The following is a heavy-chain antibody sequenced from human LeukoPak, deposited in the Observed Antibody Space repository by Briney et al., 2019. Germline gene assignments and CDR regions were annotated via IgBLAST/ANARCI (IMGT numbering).Heavy chain of an antibody. Sequence: PGGSLRLSCEASEISLSAYGVSWVRQAPGKGLEWLAAISFSAGTTDYADSVKGRFTISRDNSKNTLYLQMTSLRPEDTAVYYCARVPYHDSSAYDYWGQGTLVTVSS. CDR2: ISFSAGTT. J-gene: IGHJ4*02. CDR3: ARVPYHDSSAYDY. CDR1: EISLSAYG. D-gene: IGHD3-22*01. V-gene: IGHV3-23*01.